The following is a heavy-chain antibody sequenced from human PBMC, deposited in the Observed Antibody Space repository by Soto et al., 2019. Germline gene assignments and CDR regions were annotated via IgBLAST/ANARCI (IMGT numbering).Heavy chain of an antibody. V-gene: IGHV2-5*01. CDR3: AHSPPPYYDFWSGTLDV. CDR1: GFSLRPSGGG. J-gene: IGHJ6*02. CDR2: IYWNDDK. D-gene: IGHD3-3*01. Sequence: GPPLVKPTQTLTLTWTFFGFSLRPSGGGVGWVRPPPGKALEWLSLIYWNDDKRYSPSLKSRLTITKDTSKNQVVLTMTNMDPVDTATYYCAHSPPPYYDFWSGTLDVWGQGTTVTASS.